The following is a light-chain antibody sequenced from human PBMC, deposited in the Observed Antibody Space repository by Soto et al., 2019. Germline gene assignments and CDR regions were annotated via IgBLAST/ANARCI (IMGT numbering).Light chain of an antibody. CDR1: QTVGIS. V-gene: IGKV3-11*01. Sequence: LTQSPAALSLSPGERATLSCSASQTVGISLAWYQHKPGQPPRLLIYDASKRATGIPARFGGSGSGTDFTITISSLEPEDFAVYYCQQRTNWLFTFGPGTKVDIK. CDR3: QQRTNWLFT. CDR2: DAS. J-gene: IGKJ3*01.